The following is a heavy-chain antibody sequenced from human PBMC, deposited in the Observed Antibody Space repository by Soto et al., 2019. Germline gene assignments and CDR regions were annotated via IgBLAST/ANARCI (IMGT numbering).Heavy chain of an antibody. Sequence: QVQLQQWGAGLLKPSETLSLTCAVYGGSFSGYYWSWIRQPPGKGLEWIGEINHSGSTNYNPSLKGRVTISVDTSKNQFSLKLSSVTAADTAVYYCARRGGDGSGSYFSPAGYWGQGTLVTVSS. V-gene: IGHV4-34*01. CDR1: GGSFSGYY. D-gene: IGHD3-10*01. J-gene: IGHJ4*02. CDR3: ARRGGDGSGSYFSPAGY. CDR2: INHSGST.